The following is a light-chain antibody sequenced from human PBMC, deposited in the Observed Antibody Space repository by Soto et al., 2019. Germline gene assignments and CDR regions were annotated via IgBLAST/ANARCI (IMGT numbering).Light chain of an antibody. V-gene: IGKV3-20*01. Sequence: EIVLTQSPGTLSLSPGERATLSCRASQSVSSSYLAWYQQKPGQAPRLLIYGASSRATGIPDRFSGSGSGTDFPLTISRLEPEDFAVYSCQQYGSSPNTFGQGTKLEIK. CDR1: QSVSSSY. CDR2: GAS. J-gene: IGKJ2*01. CDR3: QQYGSSPNT.